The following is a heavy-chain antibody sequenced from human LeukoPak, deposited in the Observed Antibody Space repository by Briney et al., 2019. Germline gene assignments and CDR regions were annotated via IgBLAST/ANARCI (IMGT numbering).Heavy chain of an antibody. CDR2: IYYSGST. Sequence: SETLSLTCTVSGGSISSYYWSWIRQPPGKGLEWIGYIYYSGSTNYNPSLKSRVTIQVDTSKNQFSLKLSSVTAADTAVYYCARSWIHPMDPGCYFDYWGQGTLVTVSS. D-gene: IGHD5-18*01. CDR3: ARSWIHPMDPGCYFDY. V-gene: IGHV4-59*01. CDR1: GGSISSYY. J-gene: IGHJ4*02.